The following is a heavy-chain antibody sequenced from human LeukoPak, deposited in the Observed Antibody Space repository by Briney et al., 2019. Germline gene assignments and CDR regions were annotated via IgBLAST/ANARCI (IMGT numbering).Heavy chain of an antibody. Sequence: PGGSLRLSCVASGFTFRDYWMTWVRQAPGKGLECVANIKYDGSDKYYVDSMKGRFTISRDNAKNSVYLQMNSLRVEDTAVYYCARRNLFDYWGQGTVVTVSS. V-gene: IGHV3-7*01. D-gene: IGHD1-14*01. CDR3: ARRNLFDY. CDR2: IKYDGSDK. J-gene: IGHJ4*02. CDR1: GFTFRDYW.